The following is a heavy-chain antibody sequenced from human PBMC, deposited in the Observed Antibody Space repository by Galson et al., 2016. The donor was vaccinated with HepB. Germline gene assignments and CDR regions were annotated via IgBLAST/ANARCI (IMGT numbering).Heavy chain of an antibody. V-gene: IGHV3-48*02. CDR2: ISSGSRRI. CDR3: VRGYSSGWEGEFDL. CDR1: GFTFSRHG. J-gene: IGHJ5*02. D-gene: IGHD6-25*01. Sequence: SLRLSCAASGFTFSRHGMHWVRQAPGKGLEWISHISSGSRRIYYADSVKGRFTISRDQAQNSLYLQLNSLRDEDTAVYHWVRGYSSGWEGEFDLWGQGTLVTVSS.